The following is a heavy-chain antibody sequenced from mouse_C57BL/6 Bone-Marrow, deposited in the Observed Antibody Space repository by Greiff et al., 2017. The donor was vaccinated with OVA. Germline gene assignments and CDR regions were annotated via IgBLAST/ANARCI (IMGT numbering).Heavy chain of an antibody. J-gene: IGHJ3*01. V-gene: IGHV3-6*01. CDR2: ISYDGSN. CDR1: GYSITSGYY. Sequence: EVKLMESGPGLVKPSQSLSLTCSVTGYSITSGYYWHWIRQFPGNKLEWLGYISYDGSNNYNPSLKNRISITRDTSKNQFFLKLNSVTTEDTATYYCARDTYDPAWFAYWGQGTLVTVSA. D-gene: IGHD2-3*01. CDR3: ARDTYDPAWFAY.